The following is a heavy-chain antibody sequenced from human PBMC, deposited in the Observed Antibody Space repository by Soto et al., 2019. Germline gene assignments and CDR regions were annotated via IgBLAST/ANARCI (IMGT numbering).Heavy chain of an antibody. J-gene: IGHJ6*02. Sequence: GGSLRLSCAASGFTFSSYSMNWVRQAPGKGLEWVSSISSSSSYIYYADSVKGRFTISRDNAKNSLYLQMNSLRAEDTAVYYCAGDLGSSSGYGMDVWGQGTTVTVSS. CDR3: AGDLGSSSGYGMDV. CDR1: GFTFSSYS. CDR2: ISSSSSYI. D-gene: IGHD6-6*01. V-gene: IGHV3-21*01.